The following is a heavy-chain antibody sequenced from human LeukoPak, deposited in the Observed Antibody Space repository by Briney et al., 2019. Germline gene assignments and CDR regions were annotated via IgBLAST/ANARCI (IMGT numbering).Heavy chain of an antibody. CDR2: INHSGST. CDR3: ARRPSGGTNWFDP. D-gene: IGHD1-26*01. Sequence: PSETPSLTCAVYGGSFSGYYWSWIRQPPGKGLEWIGEINHSGSTNYNPSLKSRVTISVDTSKNQFSLNLSSVTAADTAVYYCARRPSGGTNWFDPWGQGSLVTVSS. V-gene: IGHV4-34*01. CDR1: GGSFSGYY. J-gene: IGHJ5*02.